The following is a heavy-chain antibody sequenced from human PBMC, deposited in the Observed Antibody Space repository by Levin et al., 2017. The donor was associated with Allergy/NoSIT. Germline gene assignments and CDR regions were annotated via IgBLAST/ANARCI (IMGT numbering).Heavy chain of an antibody. CDR1: GGSISSGDYY. CDR2: IYYSGST. J-gene: IGHJ4*02. Sequence: SETLSLTCTVSGGSISSGDYYWSWIRQPPGKGLEWIGYIYYSGSTYYNPSLKSRVTISVDTSKNQFSLKLSSVTAADTAVYYCARVRYSGSGWYFDYWGQGTLVTVSS. D-gene: IGHD5-12*01. CDR3: ARVRYSGSGWYFDY. V-gene: IGHV4-30-4*01.